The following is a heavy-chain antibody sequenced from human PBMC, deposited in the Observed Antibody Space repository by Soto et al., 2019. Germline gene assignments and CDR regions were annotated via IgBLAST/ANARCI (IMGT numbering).Heavy chain of an antibody. D-gene: IGHD2-15*01. J-gene: IGHJ4*02. CDR1: GFTVSSNY. CDR3: ARDDCSGGSGYYDY. V-gene: IGHV3-53*01. CDR2: IYSGGST. Sequence: EVQLVESGGGLIQPGGSLRLSCAASGFTVSSNYMSWVRQAPGKGLEWVSVIYSGGSTYYADSVKGRFTISRDNSKNTLYLQMNSLRAEDTAVYYCARDDCSGGSGYYDYWGQGTLVTVSS.